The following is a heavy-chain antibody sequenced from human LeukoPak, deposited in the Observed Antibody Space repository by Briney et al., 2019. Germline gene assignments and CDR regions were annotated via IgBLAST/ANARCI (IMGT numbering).Heavy chain of an antibody. CDR1: GFTLRSYS. CDR2: ISSSSSYI. CDR3: ARPLYSSSSNPFDY. Sequence: GGSLRLSCAASGFTLRSYSMNWVRQARGKGREGGSSISSSSSYIYYADSVKCRFTISRDNAKNSLYLQMNSLRAEDTAVYYCARPLYSSSSNPFDYWGQGTLVTVSS. J-gene: IGHJ4*02. D-gene: IGHD6-6*01. V-gene: IGHV3-21*01.